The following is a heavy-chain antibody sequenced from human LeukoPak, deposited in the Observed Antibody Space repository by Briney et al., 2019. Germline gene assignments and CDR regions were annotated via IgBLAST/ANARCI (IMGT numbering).Heavy chain of an antibody. D-gene: IGHD4-11*01. Sequence: SETLSLTCTVSGGSIRSSYYYWGWIRQPPGKGLEWIGSIYDSGSTYYNPSLKSRVTISLDKSKNQLSLSLSSVTAADTAVYYCAREDYHYYFDYWGQGTLVTVSS. V-gene: IGHV4-39*07. CDR3: AREDYHYYFDY. CDR1: GGSIRSSYYY. CDR2: IYDSGST. J-gene: IGHJ4*02.